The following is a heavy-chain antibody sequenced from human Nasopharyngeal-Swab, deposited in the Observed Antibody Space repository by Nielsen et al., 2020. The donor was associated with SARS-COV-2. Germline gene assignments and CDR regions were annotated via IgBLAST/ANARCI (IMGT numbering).Heavy chain of an antibody. J-gene: IGHJ4*02. CDR2: IYSGGST. V-gene: IGHV3-53*01. CDR3: ARGVPNYYGSGDLDY. D-gene: IGHD3-10*01. Sequence: VRQAPGKGLEWVSVIYSGGSTYYADSVKGRFTISRDNAKNTLYLQMNSLRAEDTAVYYCARGVPNYYGSGDLDYWGQGTLVTVSS.